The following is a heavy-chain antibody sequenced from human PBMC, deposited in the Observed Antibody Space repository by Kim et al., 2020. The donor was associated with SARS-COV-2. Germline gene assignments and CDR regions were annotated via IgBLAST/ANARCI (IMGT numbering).Heavy chain of an antibody. J-gene: IGHJ4*02. CDR1: GFTFHNYG. CDR3: AKSKGIGAAGGPFDS. Sequence: GGSLRLSCEASGFTFHNYGIHWVRQAPGKGLEWVSLVSWDGISSYYADSVKGRFNVSRDNSKNSLFLQMDSLKIEDSAFYFCAKSKGIGAAGGPFDSWGPGTLVSVSS. D-gene: IGHD6-13*01. CDR2: VSWDGISS. V-gene: IGHV3-43*01.